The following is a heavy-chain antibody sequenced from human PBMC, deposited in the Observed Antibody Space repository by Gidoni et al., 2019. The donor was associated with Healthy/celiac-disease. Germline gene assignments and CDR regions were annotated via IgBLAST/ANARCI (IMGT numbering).Heavy chain of an antibody. CDR2: IYHSGST. Sequence: QVQLQESGPGLVKPSETLSLTCTVSGYSISSGYYWGWIRQPPGKGLEWIGSIYHSGSTYYNPSLKSRVTISVDTSKNQFSLKLSSVTAADTAVYYCARTTLLHQPDAFDIWGQGTMVTVSS. V-gene: IGHV4-38-2*02. J-gene: IGHJ3*02. CDR3: ARTTLLHQPDAFDI. D-gene: IGHD3-22*01. CDR1: GYSISSGYY.